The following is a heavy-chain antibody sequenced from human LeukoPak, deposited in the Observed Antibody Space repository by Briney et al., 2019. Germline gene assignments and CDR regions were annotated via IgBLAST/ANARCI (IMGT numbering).Heavy chain of an antibody. Sequence: PSETLSLTCTVSGGSISSSSYYWGWIRQPPGKGLEWIGSIYYSGSTYYNPSLQSPITISVDTSKNQFSLKLSSVTAADTAVYYCARGGYCSGGSCYSNWFDPWGQGTLVTVS. CDR3: ARGGYCSGGSCYSNWFDP. CDR2: IYYSGST. V-gene: IGHV4-39*01. CDR1: GGSISSSSYY. J-gene: IGHJ5*02. D-gene: IGHD2-15*01.